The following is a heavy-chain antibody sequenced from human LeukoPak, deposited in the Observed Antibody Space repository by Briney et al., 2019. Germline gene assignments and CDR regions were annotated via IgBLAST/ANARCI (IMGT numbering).Heavy chain of an antibody. CDR1: GFTFSSYS. CDR3: ARVSAESMGAVDY. Sequence: GGSLRLSCAASGFTFSSYSMNWVRQAPGKGLEWVSYISSGSSTIYYADCVKGRFTISRDNAKNSLYLQMNSLRAEDTAVYYCARVSAESMGAVDYWGQGTLVTVSS. D-gene: IGHD1-26*01. V-gene: IGHV3-48*01. J-gene: IGHJ4*02. CDR2: ISSGSSTI.